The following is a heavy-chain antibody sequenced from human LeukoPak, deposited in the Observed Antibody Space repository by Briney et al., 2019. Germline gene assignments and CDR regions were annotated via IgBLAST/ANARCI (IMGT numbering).Heavy chain of an antibody. Sequence: GRSLRLSCAASGFTFSSYAMSWVRQAPGKGLEWVSAISGSGGSTYYADSVKGRFTISRDNSKNTLYLQMNSLRAEDTAVYYCAKDGVIVVVTAAFDYWGQGTLVTVSS. J-gene: IGHJ4*02. CDR3: AKDGVIVVVTAAFDY. CDR2: ISGSGGST. CDR1: GFTFSSYA. V-gene: IGHV3-23*01. D-gene: IGHD2-21*02.